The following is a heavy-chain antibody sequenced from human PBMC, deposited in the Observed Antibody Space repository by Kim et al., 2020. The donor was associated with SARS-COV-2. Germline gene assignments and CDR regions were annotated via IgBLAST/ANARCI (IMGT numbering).Heavy chain of an antibody. J-gene: IGHJ5*02. V-gene: IGHV4-59*01. CDR2: T. Sequence: TNSTPSLKRQLTISLDTSKNQFSLKLSSVTAADTAVYYCARDREMPWFAPWGQGTLVTVSS. D-gene: IGHD1-26*01. CDR3: ARDREMPWFAP.